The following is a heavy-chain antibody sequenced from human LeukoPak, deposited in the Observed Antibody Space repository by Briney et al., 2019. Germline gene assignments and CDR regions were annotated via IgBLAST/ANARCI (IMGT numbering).Heavy chain of an antibody. CDR3: ARKRSFDL. CDR2: IYYSESA. D-gene: IGHD3-9*01. CDR1: GDSVSNYY. V-gene: IGHV4-59*02. Sequence: SETLSLTCTVSGDSVSNYYWSWIQQPPGKRLGWIGCIYYSESATYNPSLKSRVTISLDTSKNQFLLKLSSVTAADTAVYYCARKRSFDLWGQGTLVTVSS. J-gene: IGHJ4*02.